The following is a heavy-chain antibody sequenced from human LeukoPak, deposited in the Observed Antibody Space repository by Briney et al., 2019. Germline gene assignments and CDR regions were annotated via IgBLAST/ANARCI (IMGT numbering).Heavy chain of an antibody. CDR1: GYTFTSYA. CDR3: ARGYYDSSGYVLGY. Sequence: GASVKVSCKASGYTFTSYAMHWVRQAPGQRLEWMGWINAGNGNTKYSQEFQGRVTITRDTSASTAYMELSSLRSEDMAVYYCARGYYDSSGYVLGYWGQGTLVTVSS. D-gene: IGHD3-22*01. J-gene: IGHJ4*02. CDR2: INAGNGNT. V-gene: IGHV1-3*03.